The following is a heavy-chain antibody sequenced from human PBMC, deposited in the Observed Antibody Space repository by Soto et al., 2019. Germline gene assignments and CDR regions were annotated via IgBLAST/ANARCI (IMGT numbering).Heavy chain of an antibody. V-gene: IGHV1-69*13. Sequence: SVKVSCKASGGTFSNYAISWVRQAPGQGLEWMGGIIPIFGTANYAQKFQGRVTITADESTSTAYMELSSLRSEDTAVYYCARVTGIAAAEIRYWGQGTLVTVSS. CDR1: GGTFSNYA. D-gene: IGHD6-13*01. CDR2: IIPIFGTA. CDR3: ARVTGIAAAEIRY. J-gene: IGHJ4*02.